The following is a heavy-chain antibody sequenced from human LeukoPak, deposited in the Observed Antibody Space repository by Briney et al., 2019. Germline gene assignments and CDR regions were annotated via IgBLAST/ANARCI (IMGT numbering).Heavy chain of an antibody. CDR2: INTNTGNP. J-gene: IGHJ3*02. CDR1: GYTFTSYA. V-gene: IGHV7-4-1*02. D-gene: IGHD2-15*01. Sequence: ASVKVSCEASGYTFTSYAMNWVRQAPGQGLEWMGWINTNTGNPTYAQGFTGRFVFSLDTSVSTAYLQISSLKAEDTAVYYCARDLSDIVVVVAHDAFDIWGQGTMVTVSS. CDR3: ARDLSDIVVVVAHDAFDI.